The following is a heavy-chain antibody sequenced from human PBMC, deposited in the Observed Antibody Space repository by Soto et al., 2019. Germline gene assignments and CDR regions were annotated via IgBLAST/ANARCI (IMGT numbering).Heavy chain of an antibody. V-gene: IGHV3-33*01. CDR1: GFTFSSYG. CDR2: IWYDGSNK. J-gene: IGHJ4*02. D-gene: IGHD3-22*01. CDR3: ASETYYYDSSGYYTTLNYFDH. Sequence: QVQLVESGGGVVQPGRSLRLSCAASGFTFSSYGMHWVRQAPGKGLEWVAVIWYDGSNKYYADSVKGRFTISRDNSKNTLYLQMNSLRAEDTAVYYCASETYYYDSSGYYTTLNYFDHWGQGTLVTV.